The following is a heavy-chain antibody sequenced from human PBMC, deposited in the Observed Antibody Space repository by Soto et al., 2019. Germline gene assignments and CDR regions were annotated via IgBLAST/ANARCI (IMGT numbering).Heavy chain of an antibody. CDR1: GYSFSTYG. CDR3: ARGKGMEENYFYDGMDI. CDR2: LNGGTGQT. V-gene: IGHV1-3*01. D-gene: IGHD3-10*01. J-gene: IGHJ6*02. Sequence: ASVKVSCKASGYSFSTYGMHWVRQAPGQSLEWMGWLNGGTGQTRYSQRFQDRLIITRDTSASTGYMELRSLRSEDTAVYYCARGKGMEENYFYDGMDIWGQGTTVTVSS.